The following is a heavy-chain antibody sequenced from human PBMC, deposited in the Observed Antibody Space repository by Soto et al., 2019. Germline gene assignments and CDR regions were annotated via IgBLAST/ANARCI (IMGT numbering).Heavy chain of an antibody. V-gene: IGHV4-30-4*01. CDR1: GGSISSGDYN. J-gene: IGHJ4*02. CDR2: IYGGGNT. CDR3: ARHVFLYASGNYLIFDY. Sequence: SETLSLTCIVSGGSISSGDYNWNWIRQLPGTGLEWIGHIYGGGNTYSNPSLKSRVTISLDTSKNQFSLTLSSVTAADTAVYYCARHVFLYASGNYLIFDYWGQGTLVTVSS. D-gene: IGHD3-10*01.